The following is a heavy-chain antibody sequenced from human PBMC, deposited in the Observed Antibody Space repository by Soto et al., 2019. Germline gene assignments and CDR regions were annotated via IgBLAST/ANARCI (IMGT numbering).Heavy chain of an antibody. V-gene: IGHV4-30-4*01. CDR2: IYKSTTT. J-gene: IGHJ5*01. Sequence: SSETLSLTCSVSGDSISTVDYFWAWIRQPPGQALEYIGYIYKSTTTYYNPSFESRVAISLDTSKSQFSLTVTSVTAADTAVYFCARGRYCLTGRCFPNWFDSWGQGTLVTVSS. D-gene: IGHD2-15*01. CDR1: GDSISTVDYF. CDR3: ARGRYCLTGRCFPNWFDS.